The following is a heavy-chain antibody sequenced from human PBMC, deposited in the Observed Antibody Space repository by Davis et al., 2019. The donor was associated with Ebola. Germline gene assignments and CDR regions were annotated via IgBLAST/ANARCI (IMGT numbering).Heavy chain of an antibody. D-gene: IGHD3-9*01. Sequence: GESLKISCAASGFTFSSYWMHWVRQAPGKGLVWVSRINNDGSSTSYADSVKGRFTISRDNAKNSLYLQMNSLRAEDTAVYYCARTDYDILTGYYGYWGQGTLVTVSS. CDR3: ARTDYDILTGYYGY. CDR1: GFTFSSYW. V-gene: IGHV3-74*01. CDR2: INNDGSST. J-gene: IGHJ4*02.